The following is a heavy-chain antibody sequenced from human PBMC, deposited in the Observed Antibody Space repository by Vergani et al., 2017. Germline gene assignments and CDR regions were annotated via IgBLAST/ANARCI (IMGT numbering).Heavy chain of an antibody. CDR1: GFTFSSYS. Sequence: EVQLVESGGGLVKPGGSLRLSCAASGFTFSSYSMNWVRQAPGKGLEWVSAISGSGGSTYYADSVKGRFTISRDNSKNTLYLQMNSLRAEDTAVYYCAKGQVLRYFDWLLYFDYWGQGTLVTVSS. V-gene: IGHV3-23*04. CDR2: ISGSGGST. D-gene: IGHD3-9*01. CDR3: AKGQVLRYFDWLLYFDY. J-gene: IGHJ4*02.